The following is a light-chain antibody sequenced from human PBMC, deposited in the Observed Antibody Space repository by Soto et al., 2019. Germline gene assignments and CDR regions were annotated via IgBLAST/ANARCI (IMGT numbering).Light chain of an antibody. V-gene: IGKV1-5*03. CDR2: KAS. Sequence: DIQMTQSPSTLSASVGDRVTITCRASQSISSWLAWYQQKPGKAPKLLIYKASSLESGVPSRFSGSGSGTEFTLTISSLQPDDFATYYCQQYNSYSRTFGQGPKVYIK. J-gene: IGKJ1*01. CDR1: QSISSW. CDR3: QQYNSYSRT.